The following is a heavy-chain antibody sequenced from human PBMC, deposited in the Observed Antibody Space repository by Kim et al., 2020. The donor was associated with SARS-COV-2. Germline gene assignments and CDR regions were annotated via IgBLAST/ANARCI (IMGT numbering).Heavy chain of an antibody. J-gene: IGHJ4*02. V-gene: IGHV3-21*04. CDR1: GFTFSSYS. Sequence: GGSLRLSCAASGFTFSSYSMNWVRQAPGKGLEWISSISSNSYIYYADSVKGRFTISRDNARASLYLQMNSLRAEDTAVYYCARVLTSGWSYFDYWGQGTLVTVSS. CDR3: ARVLTSGWSYFDY. CDR2: ISSNSYI. D-gene: IGHD6-19*01.